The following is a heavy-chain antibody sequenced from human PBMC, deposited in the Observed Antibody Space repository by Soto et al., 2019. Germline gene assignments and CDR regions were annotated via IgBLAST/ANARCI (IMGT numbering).Heavy chain of an antibody. D-gene: IGHD6-19*01. Sequence: QVQLVESGGGVVQPGRSLRLSCAASGFTFSGYGMHWVRQAPGKGLEWVALISYDGTNKYYADSVKGRFTISRDKSKNTLYLQMNSLRAEDTAVYYCSNLVYSSGLSADFWGQGTLVTVSS. CDR3: SNLVYSSGLSADF. V-gene: IGHV3-30*18. J-gene: IGHJ4*02. CDR1: GFTFSGYG. CDR2: ISYDGTNK.